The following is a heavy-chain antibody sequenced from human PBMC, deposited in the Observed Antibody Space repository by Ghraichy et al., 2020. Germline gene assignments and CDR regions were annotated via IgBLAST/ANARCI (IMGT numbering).Heavy chain of an antibody. CDR1: GYTFTSYA. V-gene: IGHV7-4-1*02. Sequence: VKVSCKASGYTFTSYAMNWVRQAPGQGLEWMGWINTNTGNPTYAQGFTGRFVFSLDTSVSTAYLQISSLKAEDTAVYYCARDSAAAGTTPGDFDYWGQGTLVTVSS. CDR2: INTNTGNP. J-gene: IGHJ4*02. CDR3: ARDSAAAGTTPGDFDY. D-gene: IGHD6-13*01.